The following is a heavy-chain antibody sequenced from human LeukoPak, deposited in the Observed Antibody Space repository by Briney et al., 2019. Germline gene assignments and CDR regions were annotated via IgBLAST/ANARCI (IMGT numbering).Heavy chain of an antibody. CDR1: GFTFSSNS. V-gene: IGHV3-21*01. CDR3: ARGLAVAGAIIDY. J-gene: IGHJ4*02. D-gene: IGHD6-19*01. Sequence: GGSLRLSCAASGFTFSSNSVNWVRQAPGKGLEWVSSISSSSSYIYYADSVKGRFTISRDNAKNSLYLQMNSLRAEDTAVYYCARGLAVAGAIIDYWGQGTLVTVSS. CDR2: ISSSSSYI.